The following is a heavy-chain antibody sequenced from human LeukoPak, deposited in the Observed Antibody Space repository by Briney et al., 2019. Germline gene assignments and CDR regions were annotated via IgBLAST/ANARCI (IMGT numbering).Heavy chain of an antibody. CDR1: GGTFSSYA. D-gene: IGHD6-13*01. CDR3: ATRELVQDYYYMDV. CDR2: IIPIFGTA. Sequence: SVKVSCKASGGTFSSYAISWLRQAPGQGLEWMGRIIPIFGTANYAQKFQGRVTITSDESTSTAYMELSSLRSEDTAVYYCATRELVQDYYYMDVWGKGTTVTVSS. J-gene: IGHJ6*03. V-gene: IGHV1-69*15.